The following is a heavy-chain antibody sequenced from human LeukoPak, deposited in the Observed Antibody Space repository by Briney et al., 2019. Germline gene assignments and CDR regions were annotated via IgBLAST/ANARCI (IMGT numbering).Heavy chain of an antibody. CDR1: GFTVSNHY. V-gene: IGHV3-53*01. D-gene: IGHD1-26*01. CDR3: ARGQVVGATDYFDY. Sequence: GGSLRLSCAASGFTVSNHYMNWVRQAPGKGLEWVSVIYSGGGTHYTDSVKGRFTISRDNSKNTLFLQMNNLRAEDTALYYCARGQVVGATDYFDYWGQGTLVTVSS. J-gene: IGHJ4*02. CDR2: IYSGGGT.